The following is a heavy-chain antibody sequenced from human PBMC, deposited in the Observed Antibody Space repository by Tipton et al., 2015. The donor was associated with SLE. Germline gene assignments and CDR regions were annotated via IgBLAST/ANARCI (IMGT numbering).Heavy chain of an antibody. CDR1: GFTFSSYW. CDR3: AAPPGIAAAFDP. Sequence: SLRLSCAASGFTFSSYWMSWVRQAPGKGLEWVANIKQDGSEKYYVDSVKGRFTISRDNAKNSLYLQMNSLRAEDTAVYYCAAPPGIAAAFDPWGQGTLVTVSS. J-gene: IGHJ5*02. D-gene: IGHD6-13*01. CDR2: IKQDGSEK. V-gene: IGHV3-7*03.